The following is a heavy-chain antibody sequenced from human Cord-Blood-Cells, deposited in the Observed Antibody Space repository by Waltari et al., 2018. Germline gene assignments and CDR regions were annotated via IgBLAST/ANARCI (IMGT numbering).Heavy chain of an antibody. CDR3: ARFDY. CDR1: GGSFSGYY. J-gene: IGHJ4*02. CDR2: INHSGST. V-gene: IGHV4-34*01. Sequence: QVQLLQWGAGMLKPSETLSLTCAFYGGSFSGYYWSWIRQPPGKGLEWIGEINHSGSTNYNPSLKSRVTISVDTSKNQFSLKLSSVTAADTAVYYCARFDYWGQGTLVTVSS.